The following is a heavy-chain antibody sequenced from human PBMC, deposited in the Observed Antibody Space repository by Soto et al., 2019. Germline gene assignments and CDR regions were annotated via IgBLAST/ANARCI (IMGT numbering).Heavy chain of an antibody. V-gene: IGHV1-18*01. J-gene: IGHJ4*02. CDR3: ARVGEYCSSTSCHDY. CDR2: INPKNGAT. Sequence: ASVKVSCKASGYSFTGYSMHWVRQAPGQGLEWMGWINPKNGATNYAQKLQDRVTMTTDTSTSTGYMELRSLRSDDTAVYYCARVGEYCSSTSCHDYWGQGTLVTVSS. CDR1: GYSFTGYS. D-gene: IGHD2-2*01.